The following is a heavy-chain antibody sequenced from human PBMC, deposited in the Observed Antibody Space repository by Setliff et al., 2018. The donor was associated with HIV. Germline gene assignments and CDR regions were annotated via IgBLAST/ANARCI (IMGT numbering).Heavy chain of an antibody. V-gene: IGHV3-11*04. CDR1: GFTFRDYY. Sequence: PGGSLRLSCAASGFTFRDYYMSWIRQAPGKGLEWVSYISSSGITMYYADSVKGRFTISRDNAKNSLYLQMNSLRAEDTAVYYCARDHEAYHYDSRGVGDALDTWGRGTTVTVSS. CDR2: ISSSGITM. D-gene: IGHD3-22*01. J-gene: IGHJ3*02. CDR3: ARDHEAYHYDSRGVGDALDT.